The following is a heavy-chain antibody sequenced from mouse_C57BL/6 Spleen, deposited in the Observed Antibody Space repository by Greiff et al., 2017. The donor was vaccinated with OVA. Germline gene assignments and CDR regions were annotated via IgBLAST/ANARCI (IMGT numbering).Heavy chain of an antibody. CDR3: ARWDDYGRNYFDY. Sequence: QVQLQQPGTELVKPGASVKLSFTSYWMHWVKQRPGQGLEWIGNINPSNGGTNYNEKFKSKATLTVDKSSSTAYMQLSSLTSEDSAVYYCARWDDYGRNYFDYWGQGTTLTVSS. CDR2: INPSNGGT. J-gene: IGHJ2*01. D-gene: IGHD2-4*01. V-gene: IGHV1-53*01. CDR1: TSYW.